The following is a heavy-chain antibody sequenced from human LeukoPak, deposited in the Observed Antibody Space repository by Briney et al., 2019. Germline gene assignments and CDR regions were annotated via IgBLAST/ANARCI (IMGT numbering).Heavy chain of an antibody. J-gene: IGHJ3*02. CDR2: INHSGST. CDR1: SGSFNGYY. CDR3: ARMTSGAFDM. Sequence: SETLSLTCAVYSGSFNGYYWSWIRQPPGKGLDWIGEINHSGSTNYNPSLKSRVTMSVDTSKNNFSLKLSSVTAAGPAVFYCARMTSGAFDMWGQGTMVTVSS. V-gene: IGHV4-34*01.